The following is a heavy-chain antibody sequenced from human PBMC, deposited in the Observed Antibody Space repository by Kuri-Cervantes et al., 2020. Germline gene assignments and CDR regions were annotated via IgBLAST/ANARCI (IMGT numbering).Heavy chain of an antibody. J-gene: IGHJ4*02. CDR3: ARDQPGHRY. V-gene: IGHV3-21*01. Sequence: GESLKISCAASGFTFSSYWMSWVRQAPGKGLEWVSSISSSSSYIYYADSVKGRFTISRDNAKNSLYLQMNSLRAEDTAVYYCARDQPGHRYWGQGTLVTVSS. CDR2: ISSSSSYI. D-gene: IGHD2-2*01. CDR1: GFTFSSYW.